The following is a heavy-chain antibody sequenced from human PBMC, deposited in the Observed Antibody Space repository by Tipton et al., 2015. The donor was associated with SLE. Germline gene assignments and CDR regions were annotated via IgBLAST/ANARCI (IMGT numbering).Heavy chain of an antibody. J-gene: IGHJ6*03. D-gene: IGHD3-10*01. Sequence: TLSLTCTVSGGSISSYYWSWIRQPPGKGLEWIGYIYYSGSTNYNPSLKSRVTISVDTSKNQFSLKLSSVTAADTAVYYCARGSPVRSGYYYYYYMDVWGKGTTVTVSS. CDR1: GGSISSYY. V-gene: IGHV4-59*01. CDR3: ARGSPVRSGYYYYYYMDV. CDR2: IYYSGST.